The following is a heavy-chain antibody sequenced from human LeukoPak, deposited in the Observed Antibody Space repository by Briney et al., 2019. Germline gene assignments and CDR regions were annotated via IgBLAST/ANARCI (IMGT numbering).Heavy chain of an antibody. CDR1: GFTVSSNY. CDR2: IYSGGST. Sequence: PGGSLRLSCAASGFTVSSNYMSWVRQAPGKGLEWVSVIYSGGSTYYADSVKGRFAISRDNSKNTLYLQMNSLRAEDTAVYYCARDRGGYDSFDYWGQGTLVTVSS. V-gene: IGHV3-53*01. J-gene: IGHJ4*02. CDR3: ARDRGGYDSFDY. D-gene: IGHD5-12*01.